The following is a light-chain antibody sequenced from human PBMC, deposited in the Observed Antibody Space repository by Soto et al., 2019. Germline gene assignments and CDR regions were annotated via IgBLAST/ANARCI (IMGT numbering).Light chain of an antibody. CDR3: QQYNSWPRYT. J-gene: IGKJ2*01. CDR1: QSISSN. V-gene: IGKV3-15*01. Sequence: EIVMTQSPATLSVSPGERATLSCRASQSISSNLAWYQQKPGQAPRLLIYGASTTATGIPPRFSGSGSGTEVTLTISSIQSEDFAVYYCQQYNSWPRYTFGQGTKLEIK. CDR2: GAS.